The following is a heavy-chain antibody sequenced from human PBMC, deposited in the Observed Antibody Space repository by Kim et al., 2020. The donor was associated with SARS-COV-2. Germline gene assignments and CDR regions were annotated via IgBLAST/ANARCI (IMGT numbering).Heavy chain of an antibody. V-gene: IGHV4-34*01. D-gene: IGHD3-22*01. Sequence: SETLSLTCAVYGGSFSGYYWSWIRQPPGKGLEWIGEINHSGSTNYNPSLKSRVTISVDTSKNQFSLKLSSVTAADTAVYYCARGQRLVITFHFDYWGQGTLVTVSS. J-gene: IGHJ4*02. CDR3: ARGQRLVITFHFDY. CDR1: GGSFSGYY. CDR2: INHSGST.